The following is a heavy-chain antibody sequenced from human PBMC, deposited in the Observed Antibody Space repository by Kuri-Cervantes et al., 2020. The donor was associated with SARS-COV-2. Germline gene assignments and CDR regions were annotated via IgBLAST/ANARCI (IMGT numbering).Heavy chain of an antibody. V-gene: IGHV3-23*01. CDR3: AKGGFVVVPAAIPKTWWFDP. CDR2: ISGSGGST. J-gene: IGHJ5*02. CDR1: GFTFSSYA. D-gene: IGHD2-2*01. Sequence: GESLKISCAASGFTFSSYAMSWVRQAPGKGLEWVSAISGSGGSTYYADSVKGRFTISRDNSKNTLYLQMNSLRAEDTAVYYCAKGGFVVVPAAIPKTWWFDPWGQGTLVTVSS.